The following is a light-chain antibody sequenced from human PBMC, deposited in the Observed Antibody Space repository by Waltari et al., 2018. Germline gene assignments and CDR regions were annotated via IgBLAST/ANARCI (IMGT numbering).Light chain of an antibody. J-gene: IGKJ4*01. CDR3: QQYGRSPLT. Sequence: VLTQSPGTLSLSPGERATLSCRASESLTNNDLAWYQHKPGQAPRLLIFGAFSRATGIPDRFTGSGSGTEFTLTIARLEPDDFAVYFCQQYGRSPLTFGGGTKVDIK. CDR2: GAF. CDR1: ESLTNND. V-gene: IGKV3-20*01.